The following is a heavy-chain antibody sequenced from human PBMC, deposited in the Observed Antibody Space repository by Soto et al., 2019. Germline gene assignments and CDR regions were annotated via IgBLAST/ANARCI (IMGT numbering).Heavy chain of an antibody. CDR3: AREVVVFGVIIPTPMDV. J-gene: IGHJ6*02. CDR1: GFTFTTYA. CDR2: ISGSGANT. D-gene: IGHD3-22*01. V-gene: IGHV3-23*01. Sequence: GGSLRLSCAASGFTFTTYAMSWVRQASGMGLEWVSSISGSGANTYYTDSVKGRFTISRDNAKDSLYLQMNSLRAEDTAVYYCAREVVVFGVIIPTPMDVWGQGTTVTVSS.